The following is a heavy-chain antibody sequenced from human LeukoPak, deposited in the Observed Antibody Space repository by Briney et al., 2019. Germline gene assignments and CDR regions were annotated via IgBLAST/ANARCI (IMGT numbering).Heavy chain of an antibody. CDR3: TRGRGLTLSYHYFDY. CDR1: GFMFSSFG. V-gene: IGHV3-30*03. Sequence: GGSLRLSCAASGFMFSSFGMHWVRQAPGKGLEWVAVISYEGSNQDYADSVKGRFTISRDNAKNSLYLQVNSLRDEDTAVYYCTRGRGLTLSYHYFDYWGQGTLVTVSS. CDR2: ISYEGSNQ. D-gene: IGHD3-10*01. J-gene: IGHJ4*02.